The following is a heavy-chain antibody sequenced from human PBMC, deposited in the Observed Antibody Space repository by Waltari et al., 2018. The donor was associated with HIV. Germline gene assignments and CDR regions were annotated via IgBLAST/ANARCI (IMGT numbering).Heavy chain of an antibody. D-gene: IGHD2-21*02. V-gene: IGHV3-66*01. J-gene: IGHJ4*02. Sequence: EVQLVESGGGLVQPGGSLRLSCAVFGFTVSNNYISWVRQAPGKGRQWFSVIYSDGSTYSAESVNGKFTSSRYNSRNTVFLQMNSLTAEDTAVYYCARSVTGGHFDYWGQGTLVTVSS. CDR1: GFTVSNNY. CDR3: ARSVTGGHFDY. CDR2: IYSDGST.